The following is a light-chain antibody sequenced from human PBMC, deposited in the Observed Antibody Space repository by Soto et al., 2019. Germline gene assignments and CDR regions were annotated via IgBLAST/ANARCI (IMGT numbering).Light chain of an antibody. J-gene: IGKJ2*01. CDR3: QQYGSSPYT. V-gene: IGKV3-20*01. Sequence: EIVLTQSPGTLSLSPGERATLSCRASQSVSSSYLAWYQQKPGQAPRLLIYDASSRATGIPDRFSGSGSGAVFTLTISRQEPEDFAVYFCQQYGSSPYTFGEGTKLEIK. CDR2: DAS. CDR1: QSVSSSY.